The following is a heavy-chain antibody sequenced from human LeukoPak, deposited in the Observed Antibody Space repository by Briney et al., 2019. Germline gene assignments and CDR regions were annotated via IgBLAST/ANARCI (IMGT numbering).Heavy chain of an antibody. CDR2: ISSSSSYI. J-gene: IGHJ6*02. CDR3: AREPHEEYYYYGMDV. Sequence: GGSLRLSCAASGFTFSSYSMNWVRQAPGKGLEWVSSISSSSSYIYYADSVKGRFTISRDNAKNSLYLQMNSLRAEDTAVYYCAREPHEEYYYYGMDVWGQGTTVTVSS. V-gene: IGHV3-21*01. CDR1: GFTFSSYS.